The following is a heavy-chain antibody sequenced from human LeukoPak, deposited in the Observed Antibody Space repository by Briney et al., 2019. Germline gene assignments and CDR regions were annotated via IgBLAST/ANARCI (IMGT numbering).Heavy chain of an antibody. V-gene: IGHV1-46*01. Sequence: ASVKVSCKASGYIFTSYYMHWVRQAPGQGLEWMGIINPSGGSTSYAQKFQGRVTMTRDTSTSTVYMELSSLRSEDTAVYYCARMGGASTTVKEWGGYYFDYWGQGTLVTVSS. CDR3: ARMGGASTTVKEWGGYYFDY. D-gene: IGHD4-17*01. CDR2: INPSGGST. J-gene: IGHJ4*02. CDR1: GYIFTSYY.